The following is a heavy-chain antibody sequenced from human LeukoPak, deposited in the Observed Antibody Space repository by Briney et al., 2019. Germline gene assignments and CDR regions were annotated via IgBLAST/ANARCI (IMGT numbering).Heavy chain of an antibody. CDR2: IYSGGTT. Sequence: GGSLRLSCAASRFTVSSNHMIWVRQAPGQGLEGVSVIYSGGTTYYADSVKGGFTISRDTSNTTLNLLMNRLRDEDTAVYYCARGLFFDYWGQGTLITVSS. CDR1: RFTVSSNH. V-gene: IGHV3-53*01. J-gene: IGHJ4*02. CDR3: ARGLFFDY.